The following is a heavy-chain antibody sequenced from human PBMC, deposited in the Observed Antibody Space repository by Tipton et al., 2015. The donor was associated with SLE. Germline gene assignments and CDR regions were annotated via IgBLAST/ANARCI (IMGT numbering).Heavy chain of an antibody. CDR2: IYYSGST. Sequence: TLSLTCAVYGGSFSGYYWGWIRQPPGKGLEWIGSIYYSGSTYYNPSLKSRVTISVYTSKNQFSLKLSSVTAADTAVYYCARNHGGSLDAFDIWGQGTMVTVSS. D-gene: IGHD4-23*01. CDR3: ARNHGGSLDAFDI. CDR1: GGSFSGYY. J-gene: IGHJ3*02. V-gene: IGHV4-39*01.